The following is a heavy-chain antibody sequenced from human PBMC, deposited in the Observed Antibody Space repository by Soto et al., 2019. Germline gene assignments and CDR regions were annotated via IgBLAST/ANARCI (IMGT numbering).Heavy chain of an antibody. J-gene: IGHJ4*02. D-gene: IGHD5-12*01. CDR2: ISYDGSNK. Sequence: QVQLVESGGGVVQPGRSLRLSCAASGFTFSSYAMHWVRQAPGKGLEWVAVISYDGSNKYYADSVKGRFTISRDNSKNTLYRQMNSLRAEDTAVYYCARDGVDIVATIKYYFDYWGQGTLVTVSS. CDR3: ARDGVDIVATIKYYFDY. V-gene: IGHV3-30-3*01. CDR1: GFTFSSYA.